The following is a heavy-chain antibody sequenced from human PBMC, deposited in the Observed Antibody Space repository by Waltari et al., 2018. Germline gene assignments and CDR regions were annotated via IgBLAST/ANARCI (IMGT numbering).Heavy chain of an antibody. CDR2: IIPIFGTA. CDR3: AREAYYYDSSGYFPFDY. CDR1: GGTFSSYA. J-gene: IGHJ4*02. V-gene: IGHV1-69*13. D-gene: IGHD3-22*01. Sequence: QVQLVQSGAQVKKPGSSVKVSCKSSGGTFSSYAIIWVRQAPGQGLEWMGGIIPIFGTANYAQKFQGRVTITADESTSTAYMELSSLRSEDTAVYYCAREAYYYDSSGYFPFDYWGQGTLVTVSS.